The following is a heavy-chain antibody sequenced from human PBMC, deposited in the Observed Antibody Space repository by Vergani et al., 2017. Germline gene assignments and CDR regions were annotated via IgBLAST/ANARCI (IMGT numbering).Heavy chain of an antibody. CDR3: AKDRAKGVVITN. CDR1: GFTFSGSG. Sequence: EVQLVESGGGLVQPGGSLKLSCAASGFTFSGSGMHWVRQASGKGLEWVGRIRSKANSYATAYAASVKGRFTISRDNSKNTLYLQMNSLRAEDTAVYYCAKDRAKGVVITNWGQGTLVTVSS. J-gene: IGHJ4*02. D-gene: IGHD3-22*01. CDR2: IRSKANSYAT. V-gene: IGHV3-73*01.